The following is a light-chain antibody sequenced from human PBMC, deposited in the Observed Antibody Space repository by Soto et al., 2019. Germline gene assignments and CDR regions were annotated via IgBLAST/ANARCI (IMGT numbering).Light chain of an antibody. J-gene: IGKJ5*01. V-gene: IGKV3D-15*01. CDR2: GVS. Sequence: EIVMTQSPATLSLSPGDTATLSFRATQSVDTNLAWYVQKPGQAPRRLMYGVSTWGTGVTARFSGSGSGTEFTLTISSLQSEDFAIYYCQQYKSWPITFGQGTRLEI. CDR3: QQYKSWPIT. CDR1: QSVDTN.